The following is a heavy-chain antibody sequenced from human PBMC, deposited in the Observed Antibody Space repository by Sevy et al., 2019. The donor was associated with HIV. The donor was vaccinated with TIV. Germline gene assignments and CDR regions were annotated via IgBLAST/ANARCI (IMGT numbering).Heavy chain of an antibody. D-gene: IGHD6-13*01. CDR1: GFTFGDYC. CDR3: TRWKAAQSIFDY. Sequence: QLGGSLRLSCTASGFTFGDYCMSWVRQAPGKGLEWVVFLKSDVYGGTADHAASVRGRFVISRDDSKTIASLQMNDLKTEDTDVYYCTRWKAAQSIFDYWGQGALVTVSS. V-gene: IGHV3-49*04. J-gene: IGHJ4*02. CDR2: LKSDVYGGTA.